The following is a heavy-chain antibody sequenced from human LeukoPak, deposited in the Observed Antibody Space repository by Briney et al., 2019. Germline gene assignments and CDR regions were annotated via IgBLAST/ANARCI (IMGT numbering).Heavy chain of an antibody. Sequence: ASVKVSCKASGYTFTSYAMHWVRQAPGQRLEWMGWINAGNGNTKYSQEFQGRVTITRDTSASTAYMELSSLRSDDTAVYYCARDLTHRRYYDNSGYQIVPAFWGQGTLVTVSS. D-gene: IGHD3-22*01. J-gene: IGHJ4*02. CDR2: INAGNGNT. CDR1: GYTFTSYA. CDR3: ARDLTHRRYYDNSGYQIVPAF. V-gene: IGHV1-3*01.